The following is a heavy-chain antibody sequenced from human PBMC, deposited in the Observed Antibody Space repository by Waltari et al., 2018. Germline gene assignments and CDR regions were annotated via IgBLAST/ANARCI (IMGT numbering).Heavy chain of an antibody. D-gene: IGHD3-10*01. V-gene: IGHV3-15*01. CDR2: IKSKTDDGTT. CDR3: ATGTISYYYFMDV. J-gene: IGHJ6*03. Sequence: EVQLVESGGGLVKPGGSLRLSCAASGFTFSNAWLTWVRQAPGKGLEWVGHIKSKTDDGTTGHAAPVKGRFTISRDDSKNTLFLQMNSLKTEDTAVYYCATGTISYYYFMDVWGKGTTVTVSS. CDR1: GFTFSNAW.